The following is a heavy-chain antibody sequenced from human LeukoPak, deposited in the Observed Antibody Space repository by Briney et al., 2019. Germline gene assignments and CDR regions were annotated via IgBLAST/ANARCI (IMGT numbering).Heavy chain of an antibody. V-gene: IGHV4-59*01. CDR1: GGSISSYY. CDR3: ARGVVAAPQTFDY. Sequence: PSETLSLTCTVSGGSISSYYWSWIRQPPGKGLEWIGYIHYSGSTNYNPSLKSRLTISVDTSKNQFSLKLTSVTAADTAVYYCARGVVAAPQTFDYWGQGTLVTVSS. D-gene: IGHD2-15*01. J-gene: IGHJ4*02. CDR2: IHYSGST.